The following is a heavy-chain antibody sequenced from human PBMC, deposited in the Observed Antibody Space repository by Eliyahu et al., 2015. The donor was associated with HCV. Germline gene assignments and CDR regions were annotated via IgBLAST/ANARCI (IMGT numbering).Heavy chain of an antibody. J-gene: IGHJ5*02. V-gene: IGHV3-21*01. CDR1: GFXFSXXS. CDR3: AREKGSDYGDYTEGNWFDP. Sequence: EVQLVVSGGGLVKPGGSLRLSCAASGFXFSXXSXNWVRQAPGKGLEWVSSISSSSSYIFYADSVKGRFTISRDNAKNSLYLQMNSLRAEDTAVYYCAREKGSDYGDYTEGNWFDPWGQGTLVTVSS. D-gene: IGHD4-17*01. CDR2: ISSSSSYI.